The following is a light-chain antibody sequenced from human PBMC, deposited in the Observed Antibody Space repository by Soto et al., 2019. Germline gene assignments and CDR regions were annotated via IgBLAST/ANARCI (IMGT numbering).Light chain of an antibody. CDR2: KVS. CDR1: QSLAYSDGNTY. J-gene: IGKJ2*01. Sequence: VVMTQPPLSLPVTLGQPASISCRSSQSLAYSDGNTYLSWFQQRPGQSPRRLINKVSNRDSGAPDKFRGSGSRTDFTLKISRVEAEDVGTYYCVQGTHWLSFGQGTKLEIK. V-gene: IGKV2-30*01. CDR3: VQGTHWLS.